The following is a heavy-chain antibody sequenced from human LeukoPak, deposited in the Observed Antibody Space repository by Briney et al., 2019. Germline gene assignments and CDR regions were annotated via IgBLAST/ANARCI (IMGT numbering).Heavy chain of an antibody. D-gene: IGHD3-3*01. V-gene: IGHV1-69*13. CDR1: GGTLSRYA. CDR3: ARDRYDFWSGYYPDY. J-gene: IGHJ4*02. Sequence: SVKVSCTASGGTLSRYAISWVRQAAGQGRGWVGGMLPIFGPANYAQKFQGRVTITADESTSTAYMELSSLRSDDTAVYYCARDRYDFWSGYYPDYWGQGTLVTVSS. CDR2: MLPIFGPA.